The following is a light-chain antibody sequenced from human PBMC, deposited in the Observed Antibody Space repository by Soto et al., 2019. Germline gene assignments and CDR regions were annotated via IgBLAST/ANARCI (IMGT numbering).Light chain of an antibody. J-gene: IGKJ4*01. CDR2: GAS. V-gene: IGKV3-20*01. Sequence: EIVLTQSPGTLSLSPGERATLSRRASQNVSSNYLAWQQQKPGQAPRLLIYGASSRATGTPDRFSGSGSGTDFTLTISRLEPEDFAVYYCQQYGSSPLTFGGGTKVEIK. CDR3: QQYGSSPLT. CDR1: QNVSSNY.